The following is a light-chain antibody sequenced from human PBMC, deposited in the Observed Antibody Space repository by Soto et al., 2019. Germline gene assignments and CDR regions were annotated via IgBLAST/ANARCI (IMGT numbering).Light chain of an antibody. CDR3: QQYNNCPQDRT. CDR1: QSVGSN. J-gene: IGKJ1*01. Sequence: EIVMTQSPATLSVSPGDRATLSCRASQSVGSNLAWYQQKPGQAPRLLIYGASTRATGIPARFSGSGSGTEFTLTISSLQSEDFAIYFCQQYNNCPQDRTFGQGTKVEIK. V-gene: IGKV3-15*01. CDR2: GAS.